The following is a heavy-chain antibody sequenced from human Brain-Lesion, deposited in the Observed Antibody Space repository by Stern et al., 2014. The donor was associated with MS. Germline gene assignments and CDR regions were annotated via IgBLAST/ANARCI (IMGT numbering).Heavy chain of an antibody. J-gene: IGHJ6*02. CDR3: ARDPRRGGLSGYYHGMDV. Sequence: QLVQSGPGLVKPSGTLSLTCAVSGASISNTQWWTWVRQSPGTGLEWIGVIYQSGSAHYTPSLRSRVTISVDRSKNSFSLKLNSGTAADTAVYYCARDPRRGGLSGYYHGMDVWGQGTTVTVSS. CDR2: IYQSGSA. CDR1: GASISNTQW. D-gene: IGHD3-10*01. V-gene: IGHV4-4*02.